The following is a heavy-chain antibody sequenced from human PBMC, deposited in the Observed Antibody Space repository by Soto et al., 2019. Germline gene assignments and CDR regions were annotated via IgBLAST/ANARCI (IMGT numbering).Heavy chain of an antibody. D-gene: IGHD4-17*01. Sequence: GGSLRLSCAAAGFTFSSYGMHWVRQAPGTGPEWVAVMSYDGSKYYADTVKGRFTISRDNSKNTLYLQINSLRPEDTAVYYCAKDFTPWFGDYFYYYYGMDVWGQGTTVTVSS. CDR3: AKDFTPWFGDYFYYYYGMDV. CDR2: MSYDGSK. J-gene: IGHJ6*02. V-gene: IGHV3-30*18. CDR1: GFTFSSYG.